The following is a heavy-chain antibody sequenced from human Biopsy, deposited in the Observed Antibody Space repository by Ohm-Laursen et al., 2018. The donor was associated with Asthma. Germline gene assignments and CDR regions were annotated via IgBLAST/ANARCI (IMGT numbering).Heavy chain of an antibody. J-gene: IGHJ6*02. D-gene: IGHD5-12*01. Sequence: SVKVSCKASGGSFSNYAISWVRRAPGQGLEWMGGLIPVLGTPDHAQMFEGRVTITADESTSTAYMELSSRSSEDTAVYYCARGYSGSDRIVYYYSGLEVWGQGTTVTVSS. CDR3: ARGYSGSDRIVYYYSGLEV. V-gene: IGHV1-69*13. CDR1: GGSFSNYA. CDR2: LIPVLGTP.